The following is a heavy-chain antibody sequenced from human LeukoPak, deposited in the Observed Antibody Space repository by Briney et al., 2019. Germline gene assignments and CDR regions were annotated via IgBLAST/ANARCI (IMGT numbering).Heavy chain of an antibody. CDR3: ARMLGSIDLVDTAMGALYYYYYGMDV. J-gene: IGHJ6*01. CDR1: GYTFTSYY. Sequence: GASAKVSCKASGYTFTSYYMHWVRQAPGQGLEWMGIINPSGGSTSYAQKFQGRVTMTRDTSTSTVYMELSSLRSEDTAVYYCARMLGSIDLVDTAMGALYYYYYGMDVWGQGTTVTVSS. V-gene: IGHV1-46*01. CDR2: INPSGGST. D-gene: IGHD5-18*01.